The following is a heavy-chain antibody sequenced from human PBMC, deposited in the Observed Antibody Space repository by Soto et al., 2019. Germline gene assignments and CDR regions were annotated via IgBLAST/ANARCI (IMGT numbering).Heavy chain of an antibody. Sequence: QVQLVQSGAEVKKPGASVKVSCKASGYTFTSYGISWVRQAPGQGLEWMGWISAYNGNTNYAQKLQGRVTMNTDTPTSTAYMELRSLRSDDTAVYYCARVNDILTGYYKGYDYWGQGTLVTVSS. V-gene: IGHV1-18*01. D-gene: IGHD3-9*01. J-gene: IGHJ4*02. CDR3: ARVNDILTGYYKGYDY. CDR1: GYTFTSYG. CDR2: ISAYNGNT.